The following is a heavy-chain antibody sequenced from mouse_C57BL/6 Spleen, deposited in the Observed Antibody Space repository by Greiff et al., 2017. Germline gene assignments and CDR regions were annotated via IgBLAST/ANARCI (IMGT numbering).Heavy chain of an antibody. CDR2: IYPGDGDT. CDR3: ARSGFAY. Sequence: VQLQQSGPELVKPGASVKISCKASGYAFSSSGMNWVQQRPGKGLEWVGRIYPGDGDTNYNGKVKGQATRTADKSSSTPYMQLRSRTSKDTAVYFCARSGFAYWGQGALVTVSA. J-gene: IGHJ3*01. CDR1: GYAFSSSG. V-gene: IGHV1-82*01.